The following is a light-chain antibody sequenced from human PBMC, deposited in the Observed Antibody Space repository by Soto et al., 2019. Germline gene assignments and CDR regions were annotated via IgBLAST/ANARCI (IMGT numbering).Light chain of an antibody. CDR1: QSVSSN. J-gene: IGKJ1*01. CDR3: QQYNNWPWT. CDR2: GAS. V-gene: IGKV3-15*01. Sequence: ELLMTPSPATLSVSPGERDPLSCRASQSVSSNLAWYQQKPGQAPRLLIYGASTRATGIPARFSGSGSGTEFTLTISSLQSEDFAVYYCQQYNNWPWTGGQGTKVDIK.